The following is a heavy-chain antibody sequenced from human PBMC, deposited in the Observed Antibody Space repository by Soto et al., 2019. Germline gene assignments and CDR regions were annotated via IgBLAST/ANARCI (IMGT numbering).Heavy chain of an antibody. CDR3: TRGLLGGAPSYTFHGMDV. J-gene: IGHJ6*01. D-gene: IGHD1-26*01. V-gene: IGHV3-72*01. CDR1: GFTFSDHY. CDR2: SRNRVNSHTT. Sequence: EVQLVESGGGLVQPGGSLRLSCAASGFTFSDHYMDWVRQAPGKWLEWVARSRNRVNSHTTEYAASVKGRCTISRDESKSSLYLQMNRLTIEDTAVYYCTRGLLGGAPSYTFHGMDVWGQGTTVTVSS.